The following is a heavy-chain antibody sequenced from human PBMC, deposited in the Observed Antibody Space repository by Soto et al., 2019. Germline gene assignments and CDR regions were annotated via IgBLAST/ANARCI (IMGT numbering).Heavy chain of an antibody. V-gene: IGHV3-21*03. D-gene: IGHD3-22*01. J-gene: IGHJ4*02. CDR1: GFTSSSYN. CDR2: ISGSSSYI. CDR3: ARVVYYDSSGYQY. Sequence: EVQLVESGGGLVKPGGSLRLSCAASGFTSSSYNMNWVRQAPGKGLEWVSSISGSSSYIYYADSVKGRFTISRDNAKNSLYLQMNSLRAEDTAVYYCARVVYYDSSGYQYWGQGTLVTVSS.